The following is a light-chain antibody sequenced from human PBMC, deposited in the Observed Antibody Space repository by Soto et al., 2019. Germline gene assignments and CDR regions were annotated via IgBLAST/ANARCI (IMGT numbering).Light chain of an antibody. Sequence: EILLTQSPVTLSLSPGERATLSCRASQSVSSNLAWYQQKPGQAPRLLIYGASTRATGIPARFSGSGSGTEFTLTISSLQSEDFAVYYCQQYNNWPWTFGQGTKVDIK. CDR2: GAS. V-gene: IGKV3-15*01. CDR1: QSVSSN. CDR3: QQYNNWPWT. J-gene: IGKJ1*01.